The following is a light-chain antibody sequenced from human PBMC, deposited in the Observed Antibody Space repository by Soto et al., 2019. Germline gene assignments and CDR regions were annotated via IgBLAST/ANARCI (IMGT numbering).Light chain of an antibody. CDR1: QSVSTY. Sequence: DIHMTQSPSSLSASVGDRVSITCRAGQSVSTYLNWFQQKPGKAPKLLIFAASSLRSGVPSRFSGSGSGTDFTLTISSLQPEDFATYYCQQSYNTPWTFGQGTKVEIK. CDR3: QQSYNTPWT. CDR2: AAS. J-gene: IGKJ1*01. V-gene: IGKV1-39*01.